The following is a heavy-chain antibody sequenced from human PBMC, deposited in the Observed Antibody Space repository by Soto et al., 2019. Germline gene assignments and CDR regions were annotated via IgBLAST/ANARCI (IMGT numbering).Heavy chain of an antibody. CDR2: IVVGSGNT. CDR1: GFTFTSSA. CDR3: AADLKRGLRFLEWLPTPGMDV. D-gene: IGHD3-3*01. V-gene: IGHV1-58*01. J-gene: IGHJ6*02. Sequence: GASVKVSCKASGFTFTSSAVQWVRQARGQRLEWIGWIVVGSGNTNYAQKYQERVAITRDMSTSTAYMGLSSLRSEDTAVYYCAADLKRGLRFLEWLPTPGMDVWGQGTTVTVSS.